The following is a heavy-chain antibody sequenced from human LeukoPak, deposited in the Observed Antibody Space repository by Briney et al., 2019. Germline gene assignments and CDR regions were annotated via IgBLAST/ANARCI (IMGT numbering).Heavy chain of an antibody. D-gene: IGHD2-15*01. Sequence: SETLSLTCTVSGGSISRYTYYWAWIRQPPGKGLEWIGSIYHNGGTYDNLSLKSRTTISVDTSKNQFSLKLSSVTAADTAVYYCARDRYCSGGSCYSSLGFYFDYWGQGTLVTVSS. J-gene: IGHJ4*02. CDR1: GGSISRYTYY. V-gene: IGHV4-39*02. CDR2: IYHNGGT. CDR3: ARDRYCSGGSCYSSLGFYFDY.